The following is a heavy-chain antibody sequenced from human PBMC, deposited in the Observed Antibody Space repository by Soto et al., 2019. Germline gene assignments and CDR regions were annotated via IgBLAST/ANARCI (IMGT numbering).Heavy chain of an antibody. V-gene: IGHV3-30*18. CDR1: GFTFSSYG. CDR3: AKVRDGYSYDAPFDY. J-gene: IGHJ4*02. D-gene: IGHD5-18*01. Sequence: QVQLVESGGGVVQPGRSLRLSCAASGFTFSSYGMHWVRQAPGKGLEWVAVISYDGSNKYYADSVKGRFTISRDNSKNTLYLQMNSLRAEDTAVYYCAKVRDGYSYDAPFDYWGQGTLVTVSS. CDR2: ISYDGSNK.